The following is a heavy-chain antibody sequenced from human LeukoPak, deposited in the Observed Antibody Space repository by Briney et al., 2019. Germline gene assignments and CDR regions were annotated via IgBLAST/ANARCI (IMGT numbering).Heavy chain of an antibody. V-gene: IGHV1-18*01. Sequence: GASVKVSCKASGYTFTSYGISWVRQAPGQGLEWMGWISAYNGNTNYAQKLQGRVTMTTDTSTSTAYMELRSLRSDDTAVYYCARALTADSSGYYYVWSRDAFDIWGQGTMVTVSS. CDR3: ARALTADSSGYYYVWSRDAFDI. J-gene: IGHJ3*02. CDR1: GYTFTSYG. D-gene: IGHD3-22*01. CDR2: ISAYNGNT.